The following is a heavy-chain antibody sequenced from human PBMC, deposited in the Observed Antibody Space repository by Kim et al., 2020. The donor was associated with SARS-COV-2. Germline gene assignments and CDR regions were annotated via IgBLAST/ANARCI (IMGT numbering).Heavy chain of an antibody. D-gene: IGHD5-12*01. V-gene: IGHV3-11*01. CDR2: ISSSGNII. J-gene: IGHJ4*02. Sequence: GGSLRLSCAASGFSFSDHYMNWIRQAPGKGLEWLSYISSSGNIIHYADSVKGRFTISRDTAKNSLYLQMSSHRADDTAMYYCARGGYNPVYPLDYWGQGTLVTVSS. CDR3: ARGGYNPVYPLDY. CDR1: GFSFSDHY.